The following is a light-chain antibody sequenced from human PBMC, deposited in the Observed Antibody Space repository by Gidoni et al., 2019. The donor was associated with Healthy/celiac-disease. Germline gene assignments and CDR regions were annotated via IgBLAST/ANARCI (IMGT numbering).Light chain of an antibody. V-gene: IGKV3-20*01. CDR3: QQYGSSPYT. Sequence: ETVLTQSPSTLSLSPEERATLSCRASQSVSSSYLAWYQQKPGQAPMLLIYGASSRATGIPDRFSGSGSGTDFTLTISRLEPEDFAVYYCQQYGSSPYTFGQGTKLEIK. CDR2: GAS. J-gene: IGKJ2*01. CDR1: QSVSSSY.